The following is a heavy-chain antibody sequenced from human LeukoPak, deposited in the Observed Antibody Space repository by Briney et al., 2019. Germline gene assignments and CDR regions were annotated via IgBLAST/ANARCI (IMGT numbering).Heavy chain of an antibody. CDR2: INHSGST. J-gene: IGHJ6*02. D-gene: IGHD2-2*01. Sequence: GSLRLSCAASGFTFSSYAMSWVRQAPGKGLEWIGEINHSGSTNYNPSLKSRVTISVDTSKNQFSLKLSSVTAADTAVYYCARVGPPQVPKNYYYYGMDVWGQGTTVTVSS. CDR3: ARVGPPQVPKNYYYYGMDV. CDR1: GFTFSSYA. V-gene: IGHV4-34*01.